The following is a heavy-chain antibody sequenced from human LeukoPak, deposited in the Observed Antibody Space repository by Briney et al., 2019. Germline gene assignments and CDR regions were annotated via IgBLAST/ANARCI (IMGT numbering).Heavy chain of an antibody. D-gene: IGHD6-19*01. CDR1: GGSISSSSYY. V-gene: IGHV4-61*01. CDR3: ARASGSGWPPPGFDY. CDR2: IYYSGST. Sequence: SETLSLTCTVSGGSISSSSYYWSWIRQSPGKGLEWIGYIYYSGSTNYNPSLKSRVTISVDTSKNQFSLKVSSVTAADTAVYYCARASGSGWPPPGFDYWGQGTLVTVSS. J-gene: IGHJ4*02.